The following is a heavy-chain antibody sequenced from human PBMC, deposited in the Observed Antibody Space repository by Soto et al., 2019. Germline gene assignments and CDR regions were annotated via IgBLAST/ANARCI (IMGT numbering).Heavy chain of an antibody. CDR2: INAGNGNT. CDR1: GYTFTSYA. J-gene: IGHJ4*02. CDR3: ARGLNGYLHYFDY. V-gene: IGHV1-3*01. D-gene: IGHD5-18*01. Sequence: QVQLVQSGAEAKKPGASVKVSCKASGYTFTSYAMHWVRQAPGQRLEWMGWINAGNGNTKYSQKFQGRVTITRDTSASTAYMELSSLRSEDTAVYYCARGLNGYLHYFDYWGQGTLVTVSS.